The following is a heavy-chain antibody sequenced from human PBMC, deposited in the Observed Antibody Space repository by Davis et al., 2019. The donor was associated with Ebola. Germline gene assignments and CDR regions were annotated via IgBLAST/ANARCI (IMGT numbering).Heavy chain of an antibody. V-gene: IGHV3-48*02. CDR2: ISSSSSTI. J-gene: IGHJ5*02. CDR3: ARAPRPLLLWFGELLS. CDR1: GFTFSSYA. D-gene: IGHD3-10*01. Sequence: GESLKISCAASGFTFSSYAMHWVRQAPGKGLEWVSYISSSSSTIYYADSVKGRFTISRDNAKNSLYLQMNSLRDEDTAVYYCARAPRPLLLWFGELLSWGQGTLVTVSS.